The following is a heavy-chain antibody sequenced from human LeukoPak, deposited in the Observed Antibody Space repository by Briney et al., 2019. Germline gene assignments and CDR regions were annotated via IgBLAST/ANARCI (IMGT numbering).Heavy chain of an antibody. D-gene: IGHD1-20*01. Sequence: GGSVRLPCEASGFTFSSYSMNWVRQAPGKGLEWVSSISSGSSYIYYADSVKGRLTISRDNAKNSLYLQMNSLRAEDTALYYCARGRYNWKGEGENWFDPWGQGTLVTVSS. J-gene: IGHJ5*02. V-gene: IGHV3-21*01. CDR1: GFTFSSYS. CDR3: ARGRYNWKGEGENWFDP. CDR2: ISSGSSYI.